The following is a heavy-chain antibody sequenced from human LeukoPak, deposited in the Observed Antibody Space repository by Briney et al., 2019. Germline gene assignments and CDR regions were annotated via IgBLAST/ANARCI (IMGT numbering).Heavy chain of an antibody. J-gene: IGHJ4*02. D-gene: IGHD5-18*01. CDR2: ISGSGGSI. CDR1: GFTFSSYD. Sequence: GGSLRLSCAASGFTFSSYDMSWVRQAPGKGLEWVSAISGSGGSIYYADSVKGRFTISRDNSKNTLYLQMNSLRAEDTAVYYCAKDLGGYSYGFDYWGQGTLVTVSS. CDR3: AKDLGGYSYGFDY. V-gene: IGHV3-23*01.